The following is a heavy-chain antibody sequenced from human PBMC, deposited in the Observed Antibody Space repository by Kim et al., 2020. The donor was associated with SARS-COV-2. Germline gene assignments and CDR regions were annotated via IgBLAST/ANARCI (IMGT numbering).Heavy chain of an antibody. CDR3: ARDIRHITMIAFYYYGMDV. CDR1: GFTFSDYY. Sequence: GGSLRLSCAASGFTFSDYYMSWIRQAPGKGLEWISHISSSGSTIYYADSVKGRFTISRDNAKNSLYLQMNSLRAEDTAVYYCARDIRHITMIAFYYYGMDVWGQGTPFTVSS. V-gene: IGHV3-11*01. D-gene: IGHD3-22*01. CDR2: ISSSGSTI. J-gene: IGHJ6*02.